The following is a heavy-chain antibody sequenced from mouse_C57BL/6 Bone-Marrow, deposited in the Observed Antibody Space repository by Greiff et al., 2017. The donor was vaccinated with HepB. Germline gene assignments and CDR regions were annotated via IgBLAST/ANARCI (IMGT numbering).Heavy chain of an antibody. J-gene: IGHJ4*01. CDR1: GFTFSDYG. D-gene: IGHD2-1*01. CDR2: ISSGSSTI. Sequence: EVKVVESGGGLVKPGGSLKLSCAASGFTFSDYGMHWVRQAPEKGLEWVAYISSGSSTIYYADTVKGRFTISRDNAKNTLFLQMTSLRSEDTAMYYCARYGNYGGDYAMDYWGQGTSVTVSS. CDR3: ARYGNYGGDYAMDY. V-gene: IGHV5-17*01.